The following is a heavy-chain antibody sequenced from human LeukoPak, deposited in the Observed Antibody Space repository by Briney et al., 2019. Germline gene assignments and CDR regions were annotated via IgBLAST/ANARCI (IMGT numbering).Heavy chain of an antibody. CDR3: ARSLYIVPKLFDY. Sequence: SGGSLRLSCAASGFTFRSYAMTWVRQAPGKGLEWVSAISNTDGTTYYADSVQGRFTISRDNSKSTLYLQMSSLRAEDTAVYYCARSLYIVPKLFDYWGQGTLVTVSS. V-gene: IGHV3-23*01. CDR1: GFTFRSYA. CDR2: ISNTDGTT. J-gene: IGHJ4*02. D-gene: IGHD1-26*01.